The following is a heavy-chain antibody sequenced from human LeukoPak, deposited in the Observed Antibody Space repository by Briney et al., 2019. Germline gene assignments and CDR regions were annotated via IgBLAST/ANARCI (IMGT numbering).Heavy chain of an antibody. V-gene: IGHV3-30*02. J-gene: IGHJ6*03. CDR1: GFTFSSYA. CDR2: VRYDGSNT. CDR3: AKDQRIYGILYYIYMDV. Sequence: GGSLRLSCAASGFTFSSYAMHWVRQAPGKGLEWVAFVRYDGSNTYYADSVKGRFTISRDNSKNTLYLEMDSLRTEDTAVYYCAKDQRIYGILYYIYMDVRGKGTTVTISS. D-gene: IGHD3-10*01.